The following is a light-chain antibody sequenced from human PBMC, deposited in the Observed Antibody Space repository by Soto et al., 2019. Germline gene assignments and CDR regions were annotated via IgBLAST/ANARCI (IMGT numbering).Light chain of an antibody. Sequence: DVVMTQSPLSLPVTPGEPASISCRSSQSLLHSNGYNYLDRYLQNPGQSPKLLIYLGSNRASGIPDRFSGSGSGTDFTLNISRVEAEDVGVYFCMQSLRSPFTFGPGTKVDIK. CDR2: LGS. V-gene: IGKV2-28*01. CDR1: QSLLHSNGYNY. CDR3: MQSLRSPFT. J-gene: IGKJ3*01.